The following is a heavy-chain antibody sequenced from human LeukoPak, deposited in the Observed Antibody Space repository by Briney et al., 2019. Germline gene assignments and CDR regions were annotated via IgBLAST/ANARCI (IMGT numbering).Heavy chain of an antibody. Sequence: LSETLSLTCAVYGGSFSGYYWSWIRQPPGKGLEWIGEINHSGSTNYNPSLKSRVTISVDTSKNQFPLKLSSVTAADTAVYYCARRQIAVAGTGGNWFDPWGQGTLVTVSS. J-gene: IGHJ5*02. D-gene: IGHD6-19*01. CDR2: INHSGST. CDR1: GGSFSGYY. V-gene: IGHV4-34*01. CDR3: ARRQIAVAGTGGNWFDP.